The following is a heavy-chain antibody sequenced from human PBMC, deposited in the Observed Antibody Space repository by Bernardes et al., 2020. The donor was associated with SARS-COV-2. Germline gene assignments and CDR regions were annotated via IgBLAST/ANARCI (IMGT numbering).Heavy chain of an antibody. J-gene: IGHJ6*03. D-gene: IGHD3-3*01. CDR3: ARVISAFWSGYWSDYYYMDV. V-gene: IGHV4-59*12. CDR2: IYYSGST. Sequence: SETLSLTCTVSGGSISSYYWSWIRQPPGKGLEWIGYIYYSGSTNYNPSLKSRVTMSVDTSKNQFSLKLSSVTAADTAVYYCARVISAFWSGYWSDYYYMDVWGKGTTVTVSS. CDR1: GGSISSYY.